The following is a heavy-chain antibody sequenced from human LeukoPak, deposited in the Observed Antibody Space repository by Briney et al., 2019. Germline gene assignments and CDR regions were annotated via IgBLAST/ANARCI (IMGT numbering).Heavy chain of an antibody. Sequence: PSETLSLTCTVSGGSISSSSYYWGWIRQPPGKGLEWIGSIYYSGSTYYNPSLKSRVTISVDTSKNQFSLKLSSVTAADTAVYYCAREVTGGKSPGVLDIWGQGTMVTVSS. CDR2: IYYSGST. J-gene: IGHJ3*02. D-gene: IGHD2-21*02. CDR3: AREVTGGKSPGVLDI. V-gene: IGHV4-39*07. CDR1: GGSISSSSYY.